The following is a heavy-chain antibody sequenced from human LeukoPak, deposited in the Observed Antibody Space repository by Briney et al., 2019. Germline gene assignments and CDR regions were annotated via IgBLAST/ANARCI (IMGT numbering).Heavy chain of an antibody. D-gene: IGHD6-19*01. CDR2: IYYSGST. CDR1: GGSISSYY. CDR3: ARDQLSGWYDY. J-gene: IGHJ4*02. V-gene: IGHV4-59*01. Sequence: PSETLSLTCTVSGGSISSYYWSWIRQPPGKGLEWIGYIYYSGSTNYNPSLKSRVTISVDTSKNQFSLKLSSVTAADTAVYYCARDQLSGWYDYWGQGTGLTVSS.